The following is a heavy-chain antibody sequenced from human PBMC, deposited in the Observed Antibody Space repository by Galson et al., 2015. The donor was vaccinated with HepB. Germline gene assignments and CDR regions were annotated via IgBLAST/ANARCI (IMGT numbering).Heavy chain of an antibody. J-gene: IGHJ6*02. CDR2: IDPSDSYT. CDR1: GYSFTSYW. CDR3: ARQSHIVVVPAAMSYYYGMDV. D-gene: IGHD2-2*01. Sequence: QSGAEVKKPGESLRISCKGSGYSFTSYWISWVRQMPGKGLEWMGRIDPSDSYTNYSPSFQGHVTISADKSISTAYLQWSSLKASDTAMYYCARQSHIVVVPAAMSYYYGMDVWGQGTTVTVSS. V-gene: IGHV5-10-1*01.